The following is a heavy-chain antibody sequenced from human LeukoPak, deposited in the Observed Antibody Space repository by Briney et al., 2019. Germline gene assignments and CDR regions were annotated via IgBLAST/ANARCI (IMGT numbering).Heavy chain of an antibody. CDR1: GFTFSDYS. Sequence: GGSLRLSCAAYGFTFSDYSMNWVRQTPGRGLEWISSISPSGRSISYADSVKGRFTISGDNAKNSLYLQMSSLRAEDTAVYYCASFRTGYSYYFDYWGQGILVTVSS. D-gene: IGHD3/OR15-3a*01. CDR3: ASFRTGYSYYFDY. J-gene: IGHJ4*02. CDR2: ISPSGRSI. V-gene: IGHV3-21*01.